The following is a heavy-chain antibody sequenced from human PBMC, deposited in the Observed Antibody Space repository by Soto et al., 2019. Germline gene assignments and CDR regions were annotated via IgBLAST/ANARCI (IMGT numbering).Heavy chain of an antibody. J-gene: IGHJ6*02. Sequence: ASVKVSFKASGYTFTGYYMHWVRQAPGQGLEWMGWINPNSGGTNYAQKFQGWVTMTRDTSISTAYMELSRLRSDDTAVYYCARVRITGTPKVGMDVWGQGTTVTVSS. CDR3: ARVRITGTPKVGMDV. V-gene: IGHV1-2*04. CDR1: GYTFTGYY. D-gene: IGHD1-20*01. CDR2: INPNSGGT.